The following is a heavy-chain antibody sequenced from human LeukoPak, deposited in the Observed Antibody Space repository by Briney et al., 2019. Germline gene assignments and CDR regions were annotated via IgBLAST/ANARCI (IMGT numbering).Heavy chain of an antibody. CDR3: AKLSLGDFDYFDY. Sequence: PGGSLRLSCVSSGFIFSSYVMGWVRQAPGKGLEWVSSISVAGATTDYADSVKGRFTISGDNSKSTVYLQMNGLRVEDTALYYCAKLSLGDFDYFDYWGQGTLVTVSS. CDR2: ISVAGATT. J-gene: IGHJ4*02. D-gene: IGHD2-21*02. V-gene: IGHV3-23*01. CDR1: GFIFSSYV.